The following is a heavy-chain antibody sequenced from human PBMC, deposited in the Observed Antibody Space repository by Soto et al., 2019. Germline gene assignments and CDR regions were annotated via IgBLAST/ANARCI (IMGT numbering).Heavy chain of an antibody. CDR2: MYYSGST. J-gene: IGHJ4*02. V-gene: IGHV4-59*01. D-gene: IGHD3-22*01. Sequence: SETLSLTCTVSGGSITTYYWSWIRQPPGKGLEWIGYMYYSGSTNYNPSLKSRVTISVDTAKNQFSLKLSSVTAADTAVYYCARDYDSSGYYYQYWGQGTLVTVSS. CDR1: GGSITTYY. CDR3: ARDYDSSGYYYQY.